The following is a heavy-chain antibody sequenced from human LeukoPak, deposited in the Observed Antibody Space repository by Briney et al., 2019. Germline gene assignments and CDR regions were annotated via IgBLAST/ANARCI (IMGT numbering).Heavy chain of an antibody. D-gene: IGHD2-2*01. Sequence: GGSLRLSCAASGFTFTNSWMSWVRQAPGKGLEWLAFINLDGSEKYYVDSVKGRFTISRDNAKKSLYLEMNILRAEDTAVYYCARNAPLDYWGQGTLVTVSS. CDR2: INLDGSEK. J-gene: IGHJ4*02. V-gene: IGHV3-7*01. CDR1: GFTFTNSW. CDR3: ARNAPLDY.